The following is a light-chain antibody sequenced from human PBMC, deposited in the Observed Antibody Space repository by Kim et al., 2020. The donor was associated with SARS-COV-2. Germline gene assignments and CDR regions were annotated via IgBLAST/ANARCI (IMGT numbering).Light chain of an antibody. J-gene: IGKJ5*01. CDR2: GAS. CDR1: QNVNSN. CDR3: QQYNNWPPIT. V-gene: IGKV3-15*01. Sequence: EIVMTQSPATLSVSPGESATLSCRASQNVNSNLGWYQKKPGQAPRLLIYGASTRATGIPARFSGSGSGTEFTLTISSLQSEDFAVYYCQQYNNWPPITFGQGTRLEIK.